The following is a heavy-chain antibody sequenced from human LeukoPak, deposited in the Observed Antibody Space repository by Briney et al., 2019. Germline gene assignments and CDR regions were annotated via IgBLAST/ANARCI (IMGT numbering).Heavy chain of an antibody. Sequence: GSLRLSCAASGFTFSSYAMSWVRQAPGKGLEWVSDICGSGGSPYSADSVKGRFTISRDNSKNTLYLQMNSLRAEDTAVYYCAKDATIFGVVSYYYYYMDVWGKGTTVTVSS. CDR1: GFTFSSYA. CDR2: ICGSGGSP. J-gene: IGHJ6*03. V-gene: IGHV3-23*01. CDR3: AKDATIFGVVSYYYYYMDV. D-gene: IGHD3-3*01.